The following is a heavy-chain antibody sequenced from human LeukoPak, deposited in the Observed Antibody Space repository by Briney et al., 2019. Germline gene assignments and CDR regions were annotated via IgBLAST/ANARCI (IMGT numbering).Heavy chain of an antibody. D-gene: IGHD3-10*01. CDR3: ARDGRFGELNNWFDP. V-gene: IGHV1-2*02. Sequence: ASVKVSCKASGYTFTGYYMHWVRQAPGQGLEWMGWINPNSGGTNYAQKFQGRVTMTTDTSTSTAYMELRSLRSDDTAVYYCARDGRFGELNNWFDPWGQGTLVTVSS. CDR1: GYTFTGYY. J-gene: IGHJ5*02. CDR2: INPNSGGT.